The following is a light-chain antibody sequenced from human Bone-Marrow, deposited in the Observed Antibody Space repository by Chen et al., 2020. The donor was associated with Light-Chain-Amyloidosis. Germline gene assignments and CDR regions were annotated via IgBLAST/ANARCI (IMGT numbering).Light chain of an antibody. Sequence: DIQMTQSPSSLSASLGDRLTITCQASQSIGSHLNWYQQKPGNVPKHLLYAAARLQSCVPSRFSGSGSGTDFTLFLSGLQPEDFATYYCQQTYSNFVTFGQGTTVAIK. CDR1: QSIGSH. CDR3: QQTYSNFVT. CDR2: AAA. V-gene: IGKV1-39*01. J-gene: IGKJ1*01.